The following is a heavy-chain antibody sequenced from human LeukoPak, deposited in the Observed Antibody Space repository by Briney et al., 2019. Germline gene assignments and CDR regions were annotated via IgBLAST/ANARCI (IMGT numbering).Heavy chain of an antibody. CDR1: GGTFSSYA. CDR2: IIPIFGTA. V-gene: IGHV1-69*05. J-gene: IGHJ6*02. Sequence: GASVKVSCKASGGTFSSYAISWVRQAPGQGLEWMGGIIPIFGTANYAQKFQGRVTMTTDTSTTTAYMELRSLRSDDTAVYYCARDLDIVVVPVVSRHYGLDVWGQGTTVTVSS. D-gene: IGHD2-2*01. CDR3: ARDLDIVVVPVVSRHYGLDV.